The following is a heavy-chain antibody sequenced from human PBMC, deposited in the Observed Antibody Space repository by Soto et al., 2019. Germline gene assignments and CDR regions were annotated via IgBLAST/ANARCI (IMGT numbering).Heavy chain of an antibody. D-gene: IGHD2-2*01. J-gene: IGHJ4*02. CDR3: ARDLIVVVPAATVPLDY. CDR2: IIPIFGTA. CDR1: GGTFSSYA. Sequence: ASVKVSCKASGGTFSSYAISWVRQAPGQGLEWMGGIIPIFGTANYAQKFQGRVTITADESTSTAYMELSSLRSEDTAVYYCARDLIVVVPAATVPLDYWGQGTLVTVSS. V-gene: IGHV1-69*13.